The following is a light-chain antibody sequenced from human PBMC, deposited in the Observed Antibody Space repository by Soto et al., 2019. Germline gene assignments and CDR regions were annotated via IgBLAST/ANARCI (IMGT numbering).Light chain of an antibody. CDR3: AAWDDGLNGWL. J-gene: IGLJ3*02. CDR1: SSDIGDYNY. V-gene: IGLV2-14*01. Sequence: QSVLTQPASVSGSPGQSITISCTGTSSDIGDYNYVSWYQHHPGKAPKLMIYEVTNRPSGVSNRFSGSKSGNTASLTISGLQAEDEADYYCAAWDDGLNGWLFGGGTKVTVL. CDR2: EVT.